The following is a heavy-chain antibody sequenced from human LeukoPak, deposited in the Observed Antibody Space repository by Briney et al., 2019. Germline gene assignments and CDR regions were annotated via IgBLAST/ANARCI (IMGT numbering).Heavy chain of an antibody. CDR2: ISYTSFYI. D-gene: IGHD4-17*01. Sequence: GGSLRLSCAASGFTFSNYGMNWVRQAPGKGLEWVSSISYTSFYIYYADSVRGRFTISRDNAKNSLYLQMNSLRAEDTAVYYCAREMNDYGDYGYFDLWGRGTLVTVSS. V-gene: IGHV3-21*06. J-gene: IGHJ2*01. CDR3: AREMNDYGDYGYFDL. CDR1: GFTFSNYG.